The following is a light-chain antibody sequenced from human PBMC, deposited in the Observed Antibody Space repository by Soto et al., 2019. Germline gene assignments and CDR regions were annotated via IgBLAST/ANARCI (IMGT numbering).Light chain of an antibody. CDR1: SSDVGGYNY. V-gene: IGLV2-14*01. J-gene: IGLJ1*01. CDR3: SSYTSSSTLES. CDR2: DVS. Sequence: QSVLTQPASVSGSPGQSITISCTGTSSDVGGYNYVSWYQQHPGKAPKLMIYDVSNRPSGVSNRFSGSKSGNTASLTIPGLQAEDEADYYCSSYTSSSTLESFGTGTKVTVL.